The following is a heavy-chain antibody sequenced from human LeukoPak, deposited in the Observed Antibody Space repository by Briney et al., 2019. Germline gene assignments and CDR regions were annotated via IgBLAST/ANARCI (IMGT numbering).Heavy chain of an antibody. CDR3: ARVAFGLYVMDV. D-gene: IGHD3-16*01. CDR2: ISSDSNYI. Sequence: GGSLRLSCAASGFTFSTYSMNWVRQAPGKGLEWVSSISSDSNYIYYADSLKGRFTISRDNAKNSLYLQMISLRAEDTAVYYCARVAFGLYVMDVWGQGITVTVSS. J-gene: IGHJ6*02. CDR1: GFTFSTYS. V-gene: IGHV3-21*01.